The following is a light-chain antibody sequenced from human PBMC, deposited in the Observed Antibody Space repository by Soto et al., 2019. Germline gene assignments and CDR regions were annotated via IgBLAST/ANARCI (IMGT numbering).Light chain of an antibody. V-gene: IGKV1-39*01. CDR1: QSISSY. CDR3: HQSYNTPFT. CDR2: AAS. J-gene: IGKJ3*01. Sequence: DIQMTQSPSSLSASIGDRVTITCRASQSISSYLNWYQQKPGKAPQLLIYAASSLQSGVPSRFSGSASGTDFTLTISSLQPEDFATYYGHQSYNTPFTFGPGTKVHIK.